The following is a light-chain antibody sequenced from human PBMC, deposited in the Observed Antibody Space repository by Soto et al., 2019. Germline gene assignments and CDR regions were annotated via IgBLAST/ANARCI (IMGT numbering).Light chain of an antibody. Sequence: DIQMTQSPSSVSASVGDRVTITCRSSEDISTWLAWYQQKPGKAPKLLIYAASSLQSGVPSRFSGSGSGTDFTLTISNLQPEDFATYYCQQSFRPHITFGQGTRLEIK. V-gene: IGKV1-12*01. CDR3: QQSFRPHIT. J-gene: IGKJ5*01. CDR2: AAS. CDR1: EDISTW.